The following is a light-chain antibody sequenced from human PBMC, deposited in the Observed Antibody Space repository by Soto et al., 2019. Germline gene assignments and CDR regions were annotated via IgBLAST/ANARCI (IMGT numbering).Light chain of an antibody. CDR3: SSYTTSDPWV. CDR1: SSDVGGYIY. V-gene: IGLV2-14*01. J-gene: IGLJ3*02. Sequence: QSVLTQPASVSGSPGQSITISCTGTSSDVGGYIYVSWYQQHPGKAPKLMIYEVSNRPSGVSNRFSGSKSGNTASLTISGLQAEDEADYYCSSYTTSDPWVFGGGTKVTVL. CDR2: EVS.